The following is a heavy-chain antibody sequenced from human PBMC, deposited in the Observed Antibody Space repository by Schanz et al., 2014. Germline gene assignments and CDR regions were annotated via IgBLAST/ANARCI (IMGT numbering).Heavy chain of an antibody. CDR2: ISGSGGST. V-gene: IGHV3-23*01. CDR3: VSQTGSPNY. D-gene: IGHD6-13*01. CDR1: GFNFNNFA. Sequence: EVHLLDSGGGLVQPGGSLRLSCAASGFNFNNFALTWVRQAPGKGLEWVSAISGSGGSTYYADSVKGRFTISRDNSKNTLYLQMNSLRVEDTAVYFCVSQTGSPNYWGQGTLVTVSS. J-gene: IGHJ4*02.